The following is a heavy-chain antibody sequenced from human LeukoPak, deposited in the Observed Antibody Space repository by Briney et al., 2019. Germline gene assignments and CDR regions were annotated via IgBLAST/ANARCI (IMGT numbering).Heavy chain of an antibody. V-gene: IGHV3-7*01. CDR3: AKDRSSDYYWGFDY. Sequence: GGSLRLSCAASGFTFSSYWMSWVRQAPGKGLEWVGNIKQDGSEKYYVDSVKGRFTISRDNAKNSLYLQMNSLRAEDTAVYYCAKDRSSDYYWGFDYWGQGTLVTVSS. CDR1: GFTFSSYW. D-gene: IGHD3-22*01. CDR2: IKQDGSEK. J-gene: IGHJ4*02.